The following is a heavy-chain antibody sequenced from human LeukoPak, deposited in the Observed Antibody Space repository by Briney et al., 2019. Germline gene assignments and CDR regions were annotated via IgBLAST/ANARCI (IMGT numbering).Heavy chain of an antibody. V-gene: IGHV3-64*01. CDR3: ARDRPYYYDSSGRRGYFDY. CDR1: GFTFSSYA. CDR2: ISSNGGTT. J-gene: IGHJ4*02. D-gene: IGHD3-22*01. Sequence: GGSLRLSCAASGFTFSSYAMHWVRQAPGKGLEYVSPISSNGGTTYYANSVKGRFTISRDNSKNTLYLQMGSLRAEDMAVYYCARDRPYYYDSSGRRGYFDYWGQGTLVTVSS.